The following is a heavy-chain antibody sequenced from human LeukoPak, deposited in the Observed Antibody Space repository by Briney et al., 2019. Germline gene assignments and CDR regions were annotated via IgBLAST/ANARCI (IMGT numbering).Heavy chain of an antibody. CDR3: ARDLAMHGDYYDSSPES. V-gene: IGHV3-21*01. CDR1: GFTFSSYS. CDR2: ISSSSSYI. J-gene: IGHJ3*01. Sequence: PGGSLRLSCAASGFTFSSYSMNWVRQAPGKGLEWVSSISSSSSYIYYADSVKGRFTISRDNAKNSLYLQMNSLRAEDTAVYYCARDLAMHGDYYDSSPESWGQGTMVTVSS. D-gene: IGHD3-22*01.